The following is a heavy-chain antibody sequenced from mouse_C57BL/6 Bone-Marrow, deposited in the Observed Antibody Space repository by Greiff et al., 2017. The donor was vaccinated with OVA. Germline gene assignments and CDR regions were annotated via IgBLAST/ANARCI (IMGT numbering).Heavy chain of an antibody. D-gene: IGHD1-1*01. CDR1: GYTFTSYW. J-gene: IGHJ2*01. V-gene: IGHV1-59*01. CDR2: IDPSDSYT. CDR3: ARFYYYGNSLFDY. Sequence: QVQLQQPGAELVRPGTSVKLSCKASGYTFTSYWMHWVKQRPGQGLEWIGVIDPSDSYTNYNQKFKGKATLTVDTSSSTAYMQLSSLTSEDSAVYYCARFYYYGNSLFDYWGQGTTLTVSS.